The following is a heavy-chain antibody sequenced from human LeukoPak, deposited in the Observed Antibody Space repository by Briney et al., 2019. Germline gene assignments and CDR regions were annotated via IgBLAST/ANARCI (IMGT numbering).Heavy chain of an antibody. V-gene: IGHV4-34*01. D-gene: IGHD2-15*01. CDR1: GGSFSGYY. Sequence: SETLSLTCDVYGGSFSGYYWSWIRQPPGKGLEWIGEINHSGSTNYNPSLKSRVTISVDKSKNQFSLKLSSVTAADTAVYYCARARVYCSGGSCYFYYYYYMDVWGKGTTVTVSS. CDR3: ARARVYCSGGSCYFYYYYYMDV. J-gene: IGHJ6*03. CDR2: INHSGST.